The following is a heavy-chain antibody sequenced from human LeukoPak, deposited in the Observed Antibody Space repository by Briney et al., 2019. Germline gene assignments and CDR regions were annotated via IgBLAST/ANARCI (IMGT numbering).Heavy chain of an antibody. J-gene: IGHJ4*02. Sequence: SETLSLTCTVSGGSISSSSYYWGWIRQPPGKGLEWIGSIYYSGSTYYNPSLKSRVTISVDTSKNQFSLKLSSVTAADTAVYYCARLRFLERPYIDYWGQGTLVTVSS. V-gene: IGHV4-39*01. D-gene: IGHD3-3*01. CDR1: GGSISSSSYY. CDR2: IYYSGST. CDR3: ARLRFLERPYIDY.